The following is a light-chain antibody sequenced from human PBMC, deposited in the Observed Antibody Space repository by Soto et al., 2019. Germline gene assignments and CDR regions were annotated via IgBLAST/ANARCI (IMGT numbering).Light chain of an antibody. Sequence: QSVLTQPASVSSSPGQSITISCTGTSSDVGLYDYVSWYQQHPGKAPQLMIYAVSNRPSGVSNRFSASKSGNTASLFISGLQAEGEADYYCSSYTSDSSYVFGSGTNVTVL. CDR3: SSYTSDSSYV. CDR1: SSDVGLYDY. CDR2: AVS. J-gene: IGLJ1*01. V-gene: IGLV2-14*01.